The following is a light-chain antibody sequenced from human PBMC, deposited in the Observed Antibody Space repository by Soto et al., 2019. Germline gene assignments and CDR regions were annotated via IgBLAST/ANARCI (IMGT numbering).Light chain of an antibody. J-gene: IGLJ3*02. Sequence: QSALTQPRSVSGSPVQSVTISFTGTSNDVGGYNYVSWFQQHPGKVPKLMVYDVSYRPSGVPDRFSCSKSGNTASRTISGLQADDEGEYSCCSYAGTYSGFGGGTKLTVL. V-gene: IGLV2-11*01. CDR2: DVS. CDR3: CSYAGTYSG. CDR1: SNDVGGYNY.